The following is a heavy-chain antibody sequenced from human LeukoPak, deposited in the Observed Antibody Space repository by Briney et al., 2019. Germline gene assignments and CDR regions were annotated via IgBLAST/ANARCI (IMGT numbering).Heavy chain of an antibody. V-gene: IGHV4-38-2*02. J-gene: IGHJ4*02. CDR3: ARYRTSGSYLFDY. D-gene: IGHD1-26*01. CDR2: IYHSGST. CDR1: GYSISSGYY. Sequence: SETLSLTCTVSGYSISSGYYWGWIRQPPGKGLEWIGSIYHSGSTYYNPSLKSRVTMSVDTSKNQFSLKLTSVTAADTAVYYCARYRTSGSYLFDYWGQGTLVTVSS.